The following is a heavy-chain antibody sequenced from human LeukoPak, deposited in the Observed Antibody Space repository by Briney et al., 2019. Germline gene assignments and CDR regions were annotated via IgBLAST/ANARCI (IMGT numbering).Heavy chain of an antibody. CDR1: GFTFSSYA. V-gene: IGHV3-23*01. D-gene: IGHD1-26*01. J-gene: IGHJ4*02. CDR2: IDGSGGIT. CDR3: AKQTLPRVGAPIR. Sequence: GGSLRLSCAASGFTFSSYAMTWVRQAPGKGLEWVSVIDGSGGITYYADSVTGRFTISRDNSNNTLYLQINSLRAEDTAVYYCAKQTLPRVGAPIRWGQGTLVTVSS.